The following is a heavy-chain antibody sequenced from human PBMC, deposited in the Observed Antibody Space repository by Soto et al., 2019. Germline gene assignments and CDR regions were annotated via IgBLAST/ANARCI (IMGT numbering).Heavy chain of an antibody. CDR2: IDYNGVT. V-gene: IGHV4-39*01. CDR1: GGSIYRSGYY. J-gene: IGHJ4*02. D-gene: IGHD2-15*01. Sequence: SETLSLTCTVSGGSIYRSGYYWGWIRQPPGRGLEWIGNIDYNGVTYSNPSLKSRVTISRDTSKNQFPLKLTSVTAADTALYYCGKVLVGATGHTDSDSWGPGTLVTVSS. CDR3: GKVLVGATGHTDSDS.